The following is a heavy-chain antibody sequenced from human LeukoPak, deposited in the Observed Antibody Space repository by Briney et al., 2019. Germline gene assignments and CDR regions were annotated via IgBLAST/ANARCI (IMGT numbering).Heavy chain of an antibody. Sequence: PSQTLSLTCTVSGGSISSGGYCWSWIRQHPGKGLQWIGYIYYSGSTYYNPSLKSRVTISVDTSKNQFSLKLSSVTAADTAVYYCARSGYSYEDGAHTDYWGQGTLVTVSS. CDR3: ARSGYSYEDGAHTDY. D-gene: IGHD5-18*01. J-gene: IGHJ4*02. V-gene: IGHV4-31*03. CDR1: GGSISSGGYC. CDR2: IYYSGST.